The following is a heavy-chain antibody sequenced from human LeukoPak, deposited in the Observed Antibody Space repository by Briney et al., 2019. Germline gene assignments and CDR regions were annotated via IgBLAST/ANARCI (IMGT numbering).Heavy chain of an antibody. CDR2: TYYRSKWYN. D-gene: IGHD6-13*01. CDR1: GDSVSSNSAA. V-gene: IGHV6-1*01. CDR3: ARHSPPLRIAAAGTSPDCGFDP. J-gene: IGHJ5*02. Sequence: SQTLSLTCAISGDSVSSNSAAWNWIGQSPSRGLEWLGRTYYRSKWYNDYAVSVKSRITINPDTSKNQFSLQLNSVTPEDTAVYYCARHSPPLRIAAAGTSPDCGFDPWGQGTLVTVSS.